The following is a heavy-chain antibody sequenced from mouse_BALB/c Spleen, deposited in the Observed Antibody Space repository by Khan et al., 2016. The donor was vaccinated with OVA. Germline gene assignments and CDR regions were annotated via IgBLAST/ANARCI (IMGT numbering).Heavy chain of an antibody. CDR3: GREGAYYRSSWFAY. CDR2: INPYNGYT. J-gene: IGHJ3*01. D-gene: IGHD2-14*01. CDR1: GYSFTDYF. V-gene: IGHV1-37*01. Sequence: VRLQQSGPELVKPGASVKISCKASGYSFTDYFVNWVKQSHGKSLEWIGRINPYNGYTFYNQKFKGKATLTVDKSSSTAHMELLSLTSEDSAVYYCGREGAYYRSSWFAYWGQGTLVTVSA.